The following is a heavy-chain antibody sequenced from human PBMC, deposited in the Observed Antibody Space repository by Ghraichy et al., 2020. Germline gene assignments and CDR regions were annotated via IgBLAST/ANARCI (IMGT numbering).Heavy chain of an antibody. J-gene: IGHJ3*02. CDR2: ISGSGGST. Sequence: GGSLRLSCAASGFTFSSYAMSWVRQAPGKGLEWVSAISGSGGSTYYADSVKGRFTISRDNSKNTLYLQMNSLRAEDTAVYYCAKDTLKYLGATRLYSAAFDIWGQGTMVTVSS. CDR1: GFTFSSYA. D-gene: IGHD1-26*01. CDR3: AKDTLKYLGATRLYSAAFDI. V-gene: IGHV3-23*01.